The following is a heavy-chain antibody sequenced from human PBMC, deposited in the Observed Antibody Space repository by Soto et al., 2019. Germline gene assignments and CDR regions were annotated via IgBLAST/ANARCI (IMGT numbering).Heavy chain of an antibody. J-gene: IGHJ4*02. CDR2: IDYNGVT. D-gene: IGHD2-15*01. CDR1: GGSIYRSGYY. V-gene: IGHV4-39*01. CDR3: GKVLVGATGHTDSDS. Sequence: SETLSLTCTVSGGSIYRSGYYWGWIRQPPGRGLEWIGNIDYNGVTYSNPSLKSRVTISRDTSKNQFSLKLTSVTAADTAPYYCGKVLVGATGHTDSDSWGPGTLVTVSS.